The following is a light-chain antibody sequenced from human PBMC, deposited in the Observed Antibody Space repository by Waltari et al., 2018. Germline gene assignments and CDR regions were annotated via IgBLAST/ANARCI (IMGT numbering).Light chain of an antibody. V-gene: IGLV1-44*01. CDR2: SNY. J-gene: IGLJ3*02. CDR3: AAWDDSLNGLV. Sequence: QSVLTQPPSASGTPGQRVTISCSGSSSNIGSNTVNWYQQLPGTAPKLLIYSNYHRPSGVPARFSGSKSGTSASLAISGLQSEDEADYYCAAWDDSLNGLVFGGGTKLTVL. CDR1: SSNIGSNT.